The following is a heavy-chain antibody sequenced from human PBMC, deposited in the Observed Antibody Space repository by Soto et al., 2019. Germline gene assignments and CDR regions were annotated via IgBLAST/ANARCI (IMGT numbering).Heavy chain of an antibody. J-gene: IGHJ6*02. D-gene: IGHD3-22*01. Sequence: SETLSLTCTVSGGSISSYYWSWIRQPPGKGLEWIGYIYYSGSTNYNPSLRSRVTISVDTSKNQFSLKLSSVTAADTAVYYCARDLYYYDSSGYMDVWGQGTTVTVSS. CDR3: ARDLYYYDSSGYMDV. CDR1: GGSISSYY. CDR2: IYYSGST. V-gene: IGHV4-59*01.